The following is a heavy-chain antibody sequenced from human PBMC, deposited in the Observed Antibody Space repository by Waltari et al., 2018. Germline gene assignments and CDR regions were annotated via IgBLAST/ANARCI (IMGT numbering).Heavy chain of an antibody. CDR1: GGSISSSSYY. CDR2: IYYSGRT. D-gene: IGHD2-15*01. J-gene: IGHJ2*01. Sequence: QLQLQESGPGLVKPSETLSLTCTVSGGSISSSSYYWGWIRQPPGKGLEWIGSIYYSGRTYYNPSLNSRVTISVDTSKNQFSLKLSSVTAADTAVYYCARGRDINYWYFDLWGRGTLVTVSS. CDR3: ARGRDINYWYFDL. V-gene: IGHV4-39*07.